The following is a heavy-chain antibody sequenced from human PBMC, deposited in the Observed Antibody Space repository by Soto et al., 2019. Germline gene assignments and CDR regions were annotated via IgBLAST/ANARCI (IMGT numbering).Heavy chain of an antibody. D-gene: IGHD3-22*01. Sequence: QLQLQESGSGLVKPSQTLSLTCAVSGGSISSGGYSWSWIRQPPGKGLEWIGYIYHSGSTYYTPSLTGRVPXAXDXXTTPCSLTLSSGTAAATAVYSCARTNFDCSDSSGDSRWFDPWGQGTLVTVSS. CDR2: IYHSGST. J-gene: IGHJ5*02. CDR1: GGSISSGGYS. CDR3: ARTNFDCSDSSGDSRWFDP. V-gene: IGHV4-30-2*01.